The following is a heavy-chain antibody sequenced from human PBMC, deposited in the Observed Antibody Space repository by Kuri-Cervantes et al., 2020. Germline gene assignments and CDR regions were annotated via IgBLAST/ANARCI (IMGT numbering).Heavy chain of an antibody. Sequence: SETLSLTCTVSGGSISSGGYYWSWIRQPPGKGLEWIGYIYYSGSTNYNPSLKSRVTISADTSKNQFSLNLNSVTAADTAVYYCARRGYYDRPGGYFDYWGQGTLVTVSS. D-gene: IGHD3-22*01. CDR3: ARRGYYDRPGGYFDY. CDR1: GGSISSGGYY. J-gene: IGHJ4*02. CDR2: IYYSGST. V-gene: IGHV4-61*08.